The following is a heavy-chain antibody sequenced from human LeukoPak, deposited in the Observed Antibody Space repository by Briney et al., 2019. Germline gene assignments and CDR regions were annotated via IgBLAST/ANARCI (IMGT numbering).Heavy chain of an antibody. Sequence: ASVKVSFKASGYTFTGYYMHWVRQAPGQGLEWMGWINPNSGGTNYAQKFQGRVTMTRDTSISTAYMELSRLRSDDTAVYYCARGRPSGWTHYFDSWGQGTLVTVSS. CDR2: INPNSGGT. CDR3: ARGRPSGWTHYFDS. CDR1: GYTFTGYY. D-gene: IGHD6-19*01. V-gene: IGHV1-2*02. J-gene: IGHJ4*02.